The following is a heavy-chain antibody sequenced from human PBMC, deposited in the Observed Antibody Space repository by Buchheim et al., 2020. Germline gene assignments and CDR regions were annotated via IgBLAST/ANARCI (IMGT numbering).Heavy chain of an antibody. Sequence: QLQLQESGSGLVKPSQTLSLTCAVSGGSISSGGYSWSWIRQPPGKGLEWLGYIYHSVSTHYNPSLKSRVPISIAMPKNQFSLKLSSVTAADTAVYYCARTYYYDSSGYYYAMYYFDYWGQGTL. CDR3: ARTYYYDSSGYYYAMYYFDY. V-gene: IGHV4-30-2*01. J-gene: IGHJ4*02. CDR1: GGSISSGGYS. CDR2: IYHSVST. D-gene: IGHD3-22*01.